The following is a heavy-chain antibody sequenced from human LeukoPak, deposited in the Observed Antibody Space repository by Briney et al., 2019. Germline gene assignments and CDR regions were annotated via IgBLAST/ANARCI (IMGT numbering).Heavy chain of an antibody. J-gene: IGHJ4*02. CDR3: ARDEPIVLVPAFDY. CDR2: ISTYNGNT. CDR1: GYTFTSYG. D-gene: IGHD2-2*01. V-gene: IGHV1-18*01. Sequence: GASVKVSCKASGYTFTSYGISWVRQAPGQGLEWMGWISTYNGNTNYAQRLQGRVTMTTDTVTSTAYMELRSLRSDDTAVYYCARDEPIVLVPAFDYWGQGTLVTVPS.